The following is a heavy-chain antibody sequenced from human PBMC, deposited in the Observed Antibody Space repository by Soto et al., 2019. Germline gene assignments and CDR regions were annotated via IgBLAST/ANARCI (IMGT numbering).Heavy chain of an antibody. Sequence: QLQLQESGPGLVKPSETLSLTCTVSGGSISSSSYYWGWIRQPPGKGLEWIGSIYYSGSTYYNPSLKSRVTISVDTSKNQFSLKLSSVTAADTAVYYCARRMVRGPLDYWGQGTLVTVSS. J-gene: IGHJ4*02. CDR1: GGSISSSSYY. CDR3: ARRMVRGPLDY. CDR2: IYYSGST. V-gene: IGHV4-39*01. D-gene: IGHD2-8*01.